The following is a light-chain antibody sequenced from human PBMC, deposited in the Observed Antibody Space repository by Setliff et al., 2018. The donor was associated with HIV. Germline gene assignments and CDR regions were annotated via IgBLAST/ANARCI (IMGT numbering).Light chain of an antibody. J-gene: IGLJ1*01. CDR2: DVT. CDR3: SSHRDTNTLEV. V-gene: IGLV2-14*03. Sequence: QSALTQPASVSGSPGHSITISCTGTSSDVGEYDYVSWYQQHPGKAPKLTIYDVTYRPSGVSNRFSGSKSGNTASLTISGLQAEDEADYYCSSHRDTNTLEVFGTGTKVTVL. CDR1: SSDVGEYDY.